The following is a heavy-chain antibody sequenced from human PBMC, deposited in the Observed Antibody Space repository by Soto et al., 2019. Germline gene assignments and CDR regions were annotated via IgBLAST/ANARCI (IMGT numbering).Heavy chain of an antibody. Sequence: GGSLRISCAASGFTFSDYAMSWVRQAPRKGLDWVSVITGSGAGTYYAVSVKGRFTVSRDNSKNTLYLQMNSLRAEDTAIYYSATQNFDYWGLGTLVTVSS. V-gene: IGHV3-23*01. J-gene: IGHJ4*02. CDR2: ITGSGAGT. CDR3: ATQNFDY. CDR1: GFTFSDYA.